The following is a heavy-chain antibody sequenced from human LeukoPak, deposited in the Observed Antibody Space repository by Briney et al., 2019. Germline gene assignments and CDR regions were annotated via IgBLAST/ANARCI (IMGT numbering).Heavy chain of an antibody. J-gene: IGHJ3*02. CDR2: IYYSGST. Sequence: PSETLSLTCTVSGGSISSYYWSWIRQPPGKGLEWIGYIYYSGSTYYNPSLKSRVTISVDTSKNQFSLKLSSVTAADTAVYYCARRSVAVAGTSNDAFDIWGQGTMVTVSS. CDR3: ARRSVAVAGTSNDAFDI. D-gene: IGHD6-19*01. CDR1: GGSISSYY. V-gene: IGHV4-59*04.